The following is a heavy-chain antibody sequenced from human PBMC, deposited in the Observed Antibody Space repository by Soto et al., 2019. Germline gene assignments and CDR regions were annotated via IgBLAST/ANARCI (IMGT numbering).Heavy chain of an antibody. D-gene: IGHD5-18*01. V-gene: IGHV3-23*01. CDR3: ANMKIAGYHFNS. Sequence: EVQLLESGGRLVQPGGSLRLSCADSGFAFSNYALTWVRQAPGKGLEWVSSISRSGDATHYADSVRGRFTISRDNSKNTLYLQMNSLRAEDTAVYYCANMKIAGYHFNSWGQGTLVTVSS. CDR1: GFAFSNYA. CDR2: ISRSGDAT. J-gene: IGHJ4*02.